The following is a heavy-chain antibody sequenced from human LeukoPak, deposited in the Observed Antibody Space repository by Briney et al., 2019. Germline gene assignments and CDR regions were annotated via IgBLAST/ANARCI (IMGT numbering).Heavy chain of an antibody. CDR2: MNPNSGNT. D-gene: IGHD2-15*01. CDR1: GYTFTSYD. V-gene: IGHV1-8*01. J-gene: IGHJ5*02. CDR3: ARDRGIVVVVAATNWFDP. Sequence: ASVKVSCKASGYTFTSYDINWVRQATGQGLEWMGWMNPNSGNTGYAQKFQGRVTMTRNTSISTAYMELRSLRSDDTAVYYCARDRGIVVVVAATNWFDPWGQGTLVTVSS.